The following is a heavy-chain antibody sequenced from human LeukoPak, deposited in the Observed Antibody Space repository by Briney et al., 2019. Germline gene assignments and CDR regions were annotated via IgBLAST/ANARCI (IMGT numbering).Heavy chain of an antibody. CDR1: GFTFSSYW. J-gene: IGHJ2*01. D-gene: IGHD3-22*01. CDR3: ARDFLSLYDSSGYYYRGYWYFDL. V-gene: IGHV3-7*04. CDR2: IKQDGSEK. Sequence: GGSLRLSCAASGFTFSSYWMSWVRQAPGKGLEWVANIKQDGSEKYYVDSVKGRFTISRDNAKNSLYLQMNSLRAEDTAVYYCARDFLSLYDSSGYYYRGYWYFDLWGRGTLVTVSS.